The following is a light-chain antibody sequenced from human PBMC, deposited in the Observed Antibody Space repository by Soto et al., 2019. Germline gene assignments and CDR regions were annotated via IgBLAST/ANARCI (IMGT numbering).Light chain of an antibody. CDR2: KAS. CDR3: QQYDSYPGT. CDR1: QSISSW. J-gene: IGKJ1*01. Sequence: DIQMTQSPSTLSASVGDRVTITCRASQSISSWLAWYQQKPGKAPKLLIYKASTLESGVPSRFSGSGSGTDFTLTISSLQPDDFATYYCQQYDSYPGTFGQGTKVEIK. V-gene: IGKV1-5*03.